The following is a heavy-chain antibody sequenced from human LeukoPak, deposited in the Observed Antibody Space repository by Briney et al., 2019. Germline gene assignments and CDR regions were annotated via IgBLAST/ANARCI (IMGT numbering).Heavy chain of an antibody. D-gene: IGHD3-10*01. J-gene: IGHJ5*02. CDR1: GYTFTNYA. CDR2: MNPINGNT. Sequence: ASVKVSCKASGYTFTNYAIHWVRQAPGQRLEWMGWMNPINGNTGYAQKFQGRVTMTRDTSMSTAYMELRSLTSEDTAVYYCVRDGEGVAISVNYWFAPWGQGTLVTVSS. V-gene: IGHV1-8*02. CDR3: VRDGEGVAISVNYWFAP.